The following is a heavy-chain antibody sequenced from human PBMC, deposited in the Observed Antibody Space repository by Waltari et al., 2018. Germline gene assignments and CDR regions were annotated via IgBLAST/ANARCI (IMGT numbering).Heavy chain of an antibody. D-gene: IGHD6-19*01. CDR1: GFSFGGST. J-gene: IGHJ4*02. Sequence: EVQVVESGGGLVQPGGSLNLSCATSGFSFGGSTIHWVRQTSGKGLEWVGRIRRQPYNYATAYSASVKGRFTISRDDSKNTAYLQMNNLMTEDTAVYYCSGGEVTGTDFWGQGTLVTVSS. CDR3: SGGEVTGTDF. V-gene: IGHV3-73*01. CDR2: IRRQPYNYAT.